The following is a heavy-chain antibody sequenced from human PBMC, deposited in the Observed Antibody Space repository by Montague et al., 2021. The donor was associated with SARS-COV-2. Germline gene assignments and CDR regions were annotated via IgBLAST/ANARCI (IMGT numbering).Heavy chain of an antibody. CDR1: GISFSSPS. D-gene: IGHD6-13*01. V-gene: IGHV3-48*02. Sequence: SLRLSCAASGISFSSPSLNWVRQAPGKGLEWLSFITPRSDVIHYADSVRGRFTIFRDNTKNSLYLQMDSLRDDDTAVYYCARQTGMAALDYWGQGTLVTVSS. CDR2: ITPRSDVI. J-gene: IGHJ4*02. CDR3: ARQTGMAALDY.